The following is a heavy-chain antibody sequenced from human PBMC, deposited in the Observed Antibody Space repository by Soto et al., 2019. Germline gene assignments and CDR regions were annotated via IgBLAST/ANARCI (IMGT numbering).Heavy chain of an antibody. J-gene: IGHJ4*02. CDR2: ISSNGGST. D-gene: IGHD4-17*01. V-gene: IGHV3-64*01. CDR1: GFTFSSYA. Sequence: GGSLRLSCAASGFTFSSYAMHWVRQAPGKGLEYVSAISSNGGSTYYANSVKGRFTISRDNSKNTLYLQMGSLRAEDMAVYYCERVPTVTTGFDYWGQGTPVTVSS. CDR3: ERVPTVTTGFDY.